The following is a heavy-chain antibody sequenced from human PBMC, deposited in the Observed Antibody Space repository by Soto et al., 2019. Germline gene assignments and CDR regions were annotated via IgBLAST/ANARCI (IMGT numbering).Heavy chain of an antibody. J-gene: IGHJ5*02. V-gene: IGHV3-11*01. CDR3: ARDFGRYKRQQLVRGGFDP. CDR1: GFTFSDYY. D-gene: IGHD6-13*01. CDR2: ISSSGSTI. Sequence: QVQLVESGGGLVKPGGSLRLSCAASGFTFSDYYMSWIRQAPGKGLAWVSYISSSGSTIYYADSVKGRFTISRDHAKNSLYLQMNSVGADDTAVYYCARDFGRYKRQQLVRGGFDPWGQGTLVTVSS.